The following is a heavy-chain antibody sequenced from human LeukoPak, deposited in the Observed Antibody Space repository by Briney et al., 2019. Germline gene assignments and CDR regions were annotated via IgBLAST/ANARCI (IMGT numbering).Heavy chain of an antibody. Sequence: ASVKVSCKASGYTFTSYDINWVQQATGQGLEWMGWMNPNSGNTGYAQKFQGRVTMTRNTSISTAYMELSSLRSEDTAVYYCARAAIKGGSGSYWVAYWGQGSLVTVSS. D-gene: IGHD3-10*01. CDR3: ARAAIKGGSGSYWVAY. CDR1: GYTFTSYD. J-gene: IGHJ4*02. CDR2: MNPNSGNT. V-gene: IGHV1-8*01.